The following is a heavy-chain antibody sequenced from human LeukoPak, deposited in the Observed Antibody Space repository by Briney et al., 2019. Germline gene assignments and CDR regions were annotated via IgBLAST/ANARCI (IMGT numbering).Heavy chain of an antibody. CDR2: ISAYNGNT. V-gene: IGHV1-18*01. Sequence: ASVKVSCKASGYTFTSYGISWVRQAPGQGLEWMGWISAYNGNTNYAQKLQGRVTMTTDTSTSTAYMELRSLRSDDTAVYYCAREGTTYDSSGYYCPLRYFDYWGQGTLVTVSS. J-gene: IGHJ4*02. CDR3: AREGTTYDSSGYYCPLRYFDY. CDR1: GYTFTSYG. D-gene: IGHD3-22*01.